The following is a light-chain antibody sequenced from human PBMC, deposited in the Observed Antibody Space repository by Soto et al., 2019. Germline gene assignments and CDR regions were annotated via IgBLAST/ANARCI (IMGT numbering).Light chain of an antibody. J-gene: IGKJ1*01. CDR3: QQYGSSAWT. V-gene: IGKV3-20*01. Sequence: EIVLTQSPGTLSLSPGERATLSCRASQSVSSSYLAWYQQKPGQAPRLLIYGASSRATGIPDRFSGSGSGTDFTLTISRPEPEDFAVYYCQQYGSSAWTFGPGTKVEIK. CDR1: QSVSSSY. CDR2: GAS.